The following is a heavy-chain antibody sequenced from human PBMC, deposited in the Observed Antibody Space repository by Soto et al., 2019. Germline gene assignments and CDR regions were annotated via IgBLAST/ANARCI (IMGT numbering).Heavy chain of an antibody. CDR1: GGSISIGGYF. V-gene: IGHV4-31*03. D-gene: IGHD3-10*01. CDR2: IYYNGST. J-gene: IGHJ6*02. Sequence: QVQLQESGPGLVKPSQTLSLTCTVPGGSISIGGYFWSWIRQYPGKGLEWIGHIYYNGSTYYNPSLKSRVTISIDTSKNQFSLRLTSVTAADTAVYYCATDEYFGSEIYFYYYGMDVWGQGTTVTVSS. CDR3: ATDEYFGSEIYFYYYGMDV.